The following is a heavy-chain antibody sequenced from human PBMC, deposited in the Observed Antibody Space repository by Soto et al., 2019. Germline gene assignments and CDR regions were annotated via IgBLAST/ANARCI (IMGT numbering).Heavy chain of an antibody. Sequence: GGSLRLSCAASGFTFSSYAMSWVRQAPGKGLEWVSAISGSGGSTYYADSVKGRFTISRDNSKNTLYLQMNSLRAEDTAVYYCAKVLEYSSSWSEYYFDYWGQGTLVTVSS. J-gene: IGHJ4*02. D-gene: IGHD6-13*01. V-gene: IGHV3-23*01. CDR1: GFTFSSYA. CDR2: ISGSGGST. CDR3: AKVLEYSSSWSEYYFDY.